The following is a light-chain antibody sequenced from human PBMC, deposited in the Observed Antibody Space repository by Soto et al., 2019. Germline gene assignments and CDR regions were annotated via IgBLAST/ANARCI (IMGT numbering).Light chain of an antibody. CDR1: QSISSW. CDR2: VAS. V-gene: IGKV1-5*01. CDR3: QQYNSYSRT. Sequence: DIQMTQSPSTLSASVGDRVTITCRARQSISSWLAWYQHKPGKAPKLLIYVASNLESGVSSRFSGSGSGTEFTLTISSLEPDDFATYFCQQYNSYSRTFGQGTKVEVK. J-gene: IGKJ1*01.